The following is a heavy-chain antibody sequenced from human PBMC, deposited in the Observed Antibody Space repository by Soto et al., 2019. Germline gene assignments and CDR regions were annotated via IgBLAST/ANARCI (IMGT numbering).Heavy chain of an antibody. V-gene: IGHV1-69*01. CDR2: IIPIFGTA. D-gene: IGHD3-10*01. J-gene: IGHJ4*02. Sequence: QVQLVQSGAEVKKLGSSVKVSCKASGGTFSSYAISWVRQAPGQVLEWMGGIIPIFGTANYAQKFQGRVTITADESTSTAYMELSSLRSEDTAVYYCASLARGRAVRGSGPYYFDYWGQGTLVTVSS. CDR1: GGTFSSYA. CDR3: ASLARGRAVRGSGPYYFDY.